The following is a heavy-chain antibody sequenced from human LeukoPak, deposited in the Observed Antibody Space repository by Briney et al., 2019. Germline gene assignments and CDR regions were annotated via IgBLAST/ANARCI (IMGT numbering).Heavy chain of an antibody. CDR3: ARSLEFGIAAAGTILGY. V-gene: IGHV4-30-2*02. CDR1: GGSISSGGYY. CDR2: IYHSGST. D-gene: IGHD6-13*01. J-gene: IGHJ4*02. Sequence: SETLSLTCTVSGGSISSGGYYWSWIRQPPGKGLEWIGYIYHSGSTYYNPSLKSRVTISVDTSKNQFSLKLSSVTAADTAVYYCARSLEFGIAAAGTILGYWGQRTLVTVSS.